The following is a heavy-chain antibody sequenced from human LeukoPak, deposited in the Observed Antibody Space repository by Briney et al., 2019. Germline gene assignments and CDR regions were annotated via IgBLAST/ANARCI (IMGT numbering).Heavy chain of an antibody. Sequence: SETLSLTCTVSGGSISSSSYYWGWIRQPAGKGLEWIGRSYTSGSTNYNPSLKSRVTMSVDTSKSQFSLRLTSVTAADTAVYYCARDRGSDAFDIWGQGTMVTVSS. V-gene: IGHV4-61*02. CDR2: SYTSGST. D-gene: IGHD3-10*01. J-gene: IGHJ3*02. CDR3: ARDRGSDAFDI. CDR1: GGSISSSSYY.